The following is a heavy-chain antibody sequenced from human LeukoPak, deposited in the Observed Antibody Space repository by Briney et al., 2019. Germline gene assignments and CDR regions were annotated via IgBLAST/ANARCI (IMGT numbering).Heavy chain of an antibody. CDR3: ARVGPRKLAARPRKWFDP. D-gene: IGHD6-6*01. CDR1: GYTFTSYG. Sequence: ASVKVSCKASGYTFTSYGISWVRQAPGQGLEWMGWISAYNGNTNYAQKLQGRVTMTTDTSTSTAYMELRSLRSDDTAVYYCARVGPRKLAARPRKWFDPWGQGTLVTVSS. CDR2: ISAYNGNT. V-gene: IGHV1-18*01. J-gene: IGHJ5*02.